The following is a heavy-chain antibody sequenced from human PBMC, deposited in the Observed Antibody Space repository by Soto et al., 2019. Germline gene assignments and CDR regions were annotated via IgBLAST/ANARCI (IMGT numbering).Heavy chain of an antibody. CDR3: AKEEYYYDSSGYYYFDY. V-gene: IGHV3-30*18. D-gene: IGHD3-22*01. CDR1: GFTFSSYG. Sequence: QVQLVESGGGVVQSGRSLRLSCAASGFTFSSYGMHWVRQAPGKGLEWVAVISYDGSNKYYADSVKGRFTISRDNSKNTLYLQMNSLRAEDTAVYYCAKEEYYYDSSGYYYFDYWGQGTLVTVSS. CDR2: ISYDGSNK. J-gene: IGHJ4*02.